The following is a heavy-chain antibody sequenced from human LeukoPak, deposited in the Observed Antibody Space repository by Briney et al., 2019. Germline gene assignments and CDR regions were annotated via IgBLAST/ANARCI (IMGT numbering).Heavy chain of an antibody. CDR1: GFTFSSYG. J-gene: IGHJ3*01. V-gene: IGHV3-23*01. Sequence: GGSLRLSCAASGFTFSSYGMSWVRQAPGKGLEWVSAISGSGGSTYYADSVKGRFTISRDNSKNTLYLQMNSLRAEDTAVYYCAKVRMITMIAYDAFDVWGQGTMVTVSS. D-gene: IGHD3-22*01. CDR2: ISGSGGST. CDR3: AKVRMITMIAYDAFDV.